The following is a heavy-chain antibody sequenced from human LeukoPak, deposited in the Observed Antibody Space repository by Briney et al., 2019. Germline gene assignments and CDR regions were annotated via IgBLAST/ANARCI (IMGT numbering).Heavy chain of an antibody. Sequence: SETLSLTCTVSGGSIGSYYWSWIRQPPGKGLEWIGYIYYSGSTNYNPSLKSRVTISVDTSKNQFSLKLSSVTAADTAVYYCARTNYGADFDYWGQGTLVTVSS. D-gene: IGHD4-17*01. CDR1: GGSIGSYY. CDR3: ARTNYGADFDY. CDR2: IYYSGST. V-gene: IGHV4-59*08. J-gene: IGHJ4*02.